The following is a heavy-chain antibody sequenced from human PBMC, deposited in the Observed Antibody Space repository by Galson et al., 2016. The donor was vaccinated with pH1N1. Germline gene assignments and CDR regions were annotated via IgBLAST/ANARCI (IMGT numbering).Heavy chain of an antibody. CDR1: GFSLSTSAVG. D-gene: IGHD4-17*01. Sequence: PALVKPTQILRLTCTLSGFSLSTSAVGVGWIRQPPGKALEWLALIFWNDDRYYRPSLKNRLTITKGTSENLVVLTMTNMDPVDTATYYCAHREYGDFVGSFDHWGQGALVTVSS. J-gene: IGHJ4*02. V-gene: IGHV2-5*01. CDR2: IFWNDDR. CDR3: AHREYGDFVGSFDH.